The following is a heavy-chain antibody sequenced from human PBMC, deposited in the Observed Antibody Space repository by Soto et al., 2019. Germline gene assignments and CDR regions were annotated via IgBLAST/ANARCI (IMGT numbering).Heavy chain of an antibody. J-gene: IGHJ4*02. CDR2: ISSSSSYI. D-gene: IGHD2-8*01. V-gene: IGHV3-21*01. Sequence: SPRISSATSGFTFRSYSMKWVPPAPGKGVGGFSSISSSSSYIYYADSVKGRFTISRDNAKNSLYLQMNSLRAEDTAVYYCARDRDAYCSKGICSGPYFDYWGQGTLVTVSS. CDR3: ARDRDAYCSKGICSGPYFDY. CDR1: GFTFRSYS.